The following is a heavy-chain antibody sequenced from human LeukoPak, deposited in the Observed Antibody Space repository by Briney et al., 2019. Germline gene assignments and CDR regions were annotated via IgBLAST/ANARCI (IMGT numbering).Heavy chain of an antibody. CDR3: ARGGYYYDSSGYYLLPPFDY. D-gene: IGHD3-22*01. CDR2: IKQDGSEK. Sequence: GGSLRPPCAASGFTFSSYWMSWVRQAPGKGLEWVANIKQDGSEKYYVDSVKGRFTISRDNAKNSLYLQMNSLRAEDTAVYYCARGGYYYDSSGYYLLPPFDYWGQGTLVTVSS. J-gene: IGHJ4*02. CDR1: GFTFSSYW. V-gene: IGHV3-7*01.